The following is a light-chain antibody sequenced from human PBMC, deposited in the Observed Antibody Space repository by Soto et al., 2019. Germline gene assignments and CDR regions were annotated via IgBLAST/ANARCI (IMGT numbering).Light chain of an antibody. V-gene: IGKV1-5*03. CDR2: KAS. J-gene: IGKJ1*01. CDR3: QHYNSYSEA. Sequence: DIEITQSPSTLSGSVGDRVTITCRASQTISSWLAWYQQKKGKAPKLLIYKASTLKSGVPSRFRGSGSGTEFTLPISRLQPDDFATYYCQHYNSYSEAFGQGTKVDIK. CDR1: QTISSW.